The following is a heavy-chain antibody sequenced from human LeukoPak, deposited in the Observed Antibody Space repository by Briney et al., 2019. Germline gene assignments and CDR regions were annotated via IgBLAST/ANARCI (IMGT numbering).Heavy chain of an antibody. CDR3: ATSGSGRSWDWFAP. CDR2: INPNSGGT. V-gene: IGHV1-2*02. CDR1: GYTFTGYY. Sequence: GASVKVSCKASGYTFTGYYMHWVRQAPGQGLEWMGWINPNSGGTNYAQKFQGRVTMTRDTSISTAYMELSSLRPDDTAVYYCATSGSGRSWDWFAPWGQGTLVIVSS. D-gene: IGHD3-10*01. J-gene: IGHJ5*02.